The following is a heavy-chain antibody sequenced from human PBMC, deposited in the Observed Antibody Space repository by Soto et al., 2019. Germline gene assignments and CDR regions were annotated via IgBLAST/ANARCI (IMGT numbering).Heavy chain of an antibody. CDR3: ARASLWFGELDRFDY. CDR2: INPNSGGT. Sequence: ASVKVSCKASGYTFTGYYMHWVRQAPGQGLEWMGWINPNSGGTNYAQKFQGWVTMTRDTSISTAYMELSRLRSDDTAVYYCARASLWFGELDRFDYWGQGTLVTVSS. D-gene: IGHD3-10*01. CDR1: GYTFTGYY. J-gene: IGHJ4*02. V-gene: IGHV1-2*04.